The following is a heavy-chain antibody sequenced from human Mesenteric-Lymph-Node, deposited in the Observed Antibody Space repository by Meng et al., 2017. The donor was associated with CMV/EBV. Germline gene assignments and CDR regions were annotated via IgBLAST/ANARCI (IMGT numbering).Heavy chain of an antibody. Sequence: SETLSLTCTVSGGSISSYCWSWIRQPPGKGLEWIGYIYYTGSTKSNPSLKSRVTISVDTSKNQFSLRLSSVTAADTAVYYCAREPHYYDSSGYYLSFDYWGQGTLVTVSS. CDR1: GGSISSYC. CDR2: IYYTGST. CDR3: AREPHYYDSSGYYLSFDY. D-gene: IGHD3-22*01. J-gene: IGHJ4*02. V-gene: IGHV4-59*12.